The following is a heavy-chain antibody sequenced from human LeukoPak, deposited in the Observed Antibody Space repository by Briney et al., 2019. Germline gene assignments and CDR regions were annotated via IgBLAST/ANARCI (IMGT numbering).Heavy chain of an antibody. D-gene: IGHD5-24*01. Sequence: GWSLRLSCAASGFTFSSYSMNWVRQAPGKGLEWLSSISSSNFYIYYAASLKGRFTISRDDAKNSLYLQMNSLRAEDTAVYYCARVLDGYNLSPCDYWGQGTLVTVSS. CDR1: GFTFSSYS. J-gene: IGHJ4*02. V-gene: IGHV3-21*01. CDR2: ISSSNFYI. CDR3: ARVLDGYNLSPCDY.